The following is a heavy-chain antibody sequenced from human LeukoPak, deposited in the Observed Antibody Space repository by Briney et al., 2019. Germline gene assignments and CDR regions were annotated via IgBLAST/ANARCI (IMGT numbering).Heavy chain of an antibody. D-gene: IGHD3-3*01. CDR1: GYTFTGYY. J-gene: IGHJ4*02. Sequence: ASVKVSCKASGYTFTGYYMHWVRQAPGQGLEWMGWINPNSGGTNYAQKFQGRVTMTRDTSISTAYMELSRLRSDDTAVYYCARISDFWSGCYNYWGQGTLVTVSS. CDR3: ARISDFWSGCYNY. V-gene: IGHV1-2*02. CDR2: INPNSGGT.